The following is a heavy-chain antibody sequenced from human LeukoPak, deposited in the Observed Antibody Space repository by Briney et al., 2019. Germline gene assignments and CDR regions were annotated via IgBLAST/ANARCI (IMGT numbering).Heavy chain of an antibody. V-gene: IGHV3-48*01. CDR3: VRGQTSLDNWFDP. J-gene: IGHJ5*02. Sequence: GGSLRLSCAASGFTFSNYPMNWVRQAPGKGLEWVSYIRPNDGTTHYADSVKGRFTISRDNAKNSLSLQMTSLRADDTAIYYCVRGQTSLDNWFDPWGQGTLVIVSS. CDR2: IRPNDGTT. CDR1: GFTFSNYP.